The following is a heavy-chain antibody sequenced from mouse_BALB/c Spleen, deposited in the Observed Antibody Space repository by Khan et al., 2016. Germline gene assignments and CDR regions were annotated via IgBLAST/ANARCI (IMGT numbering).Heavy chain of an antibody. Sequence: QIQLVQSGPELKKPGETVKISCKASGYTFTNYGVNWVKQAPGKGLKWMGWINTYTGEPTYADDFKGRFAFSLETSASTAYLQINNLKNEDTATYFCARRHYGSSYDAWFAYWGQGTLVTVSA. CDR3: ARRHYGSSYDAWFAY. CDR2: INTYTGEP. V-gene: IGHV9-3-1*01. J-gene: IGHJ3*01. D-gene: IGHD1-1*01. CDR1: GYTFTNYG.